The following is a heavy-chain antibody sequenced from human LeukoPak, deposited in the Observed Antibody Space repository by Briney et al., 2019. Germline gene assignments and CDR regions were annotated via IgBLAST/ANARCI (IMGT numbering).Heavy chain of an antibody. CDR3: AKARIAARFGYFDY. CDR2: INHSGST. CDR1: GGSFSGYY. D-gene: IGHD6-6*01. J-gene: IGHJ4*02. Sequence: SETLSLTCAVYGGSFSGYYWSWIRQPPGKGLEWIGEINHSGSTNYNPSLKSRVTISVDTSKNQFSLKLSSVTAADTAVYYCAKARIAARFGYFDYWGQGTLVTVSS. V-gene: IGHV4-34*01.